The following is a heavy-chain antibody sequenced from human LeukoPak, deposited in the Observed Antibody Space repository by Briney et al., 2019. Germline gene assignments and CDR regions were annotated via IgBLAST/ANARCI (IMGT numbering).Heavy chain of an antibody. D-gene: IGHD2-2*01. CDR1: GFTFSSSS. J-gene: IGHJ4*02. CDR3: ARDARSHCGTDACYGPYFDY. V-gene: IGHV3-48*01. Sequence: GGSLRLSCAASGFTFSSSSMNWVRQTPGKGLEWISYIRGSSATIYYAGSVKGRFTISRDNAKNSLYLQMDDLRAEDTGVYFCARDARSHCGTDACYGPYFDYWGQGSLVTVSS. CDR2: IRGSSATI.